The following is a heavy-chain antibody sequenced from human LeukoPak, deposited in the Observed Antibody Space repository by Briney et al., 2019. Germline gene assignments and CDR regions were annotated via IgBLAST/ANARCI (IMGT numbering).Heavy chain of an antibody. CDR1: GYSFTNYW. J-gene: IGHJ4*02. CDR2: IYPGDSDT. V-gene: IGHV5-51*01. Sequence: GESLKISCKGSGYSFTNYWIGWVRQMPGKGLEWMGIIYPGDSDTRYSPSFQGQVTISADKSISTAYLQWSSLKASDTAMYYCARVRDYGGNSGLWDYWGQGTLVTVSS. CDR3: ARVRDYGGNSGLWDY. D-gene: IGHD4-23*01.